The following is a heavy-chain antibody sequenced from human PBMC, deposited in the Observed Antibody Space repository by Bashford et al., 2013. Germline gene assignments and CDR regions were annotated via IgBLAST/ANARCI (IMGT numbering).Heavy chain of an antibody. CDR3: AKELVSKPFDH. CDR2: IKQDGSEK. Sequence: VRQAPGKGLEWVANIKQDGSEKYYVDSVKGRFTISRDNAKNSLYLQMNSLRAEDTAVYYCAKELVSKPFDHWGQGTLAPSPQ. J-gene: IGHJ4*02. D-gene: IGHD3-10*01. V-gene: IGHV3-7*01.